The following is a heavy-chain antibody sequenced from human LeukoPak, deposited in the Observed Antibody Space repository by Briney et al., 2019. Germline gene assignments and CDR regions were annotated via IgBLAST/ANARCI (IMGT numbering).Heavy chain of an antibody. D-gene: IGHD6-13*01. CDR3: VRSGGYSSSWSL. V-gene: IGHV4-59*01. CDR1: GGSISTYY. CDR2: ISNSGIT. J-gene: IGHJ4*02. Sequence: SSETLSLTCTVSGGSISTYYWNWIRQPPGKGLEWIGYISNSGITTYNPSLKSRVTISVDSSKSQFSLKLNSVTAADTAVYYCVRSGGYSSSWSLWGQGTLVTVSS.